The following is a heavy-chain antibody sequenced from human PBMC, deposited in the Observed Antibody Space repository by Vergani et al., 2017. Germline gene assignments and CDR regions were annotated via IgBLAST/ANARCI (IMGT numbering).Heavy chain of an antibody. Sequence: QVQLVESGGGVVQPGTSLRLSCAASGFIFKNHGMQWVRQAPGKGLEWVALIWDDGSKKNYGDSMKGRFTISRDNSKDTLYLEMNSLRGEDSAVYYCARTVTTYYYYMDVWGKGTTVTVSS. CDR3: ARTVTTYYYYMDV. V-gene: IGHV3-33*01. J-gene: IGHJ6*03. CDR2: IWDDGSKK. D-gene: IGHD4-17*01. CDR1: GFIFKNHG.